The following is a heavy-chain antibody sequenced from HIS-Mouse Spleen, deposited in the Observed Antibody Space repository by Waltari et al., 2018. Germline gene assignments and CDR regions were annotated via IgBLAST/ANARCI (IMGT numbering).Heavy chain of an antibody. Sequence: QVQLQESGPGLVKPSETLSLTCTVSGYSISSGYYWGWIWQPPGKGLEWIGSIYHSGSTYYNPSLKSRVTISVDTSKNQFSLKLSSVTAADTAVYYCASSYSSPPFDIWGQGTMVTVSS. CDR2: IYHSGST. J-gene: IGHJ3*02. V-gene: IGHV4-38-2*02. D-gene: IGHD6-19*01. CDR3: ASSYSSPPFDI. CDR1: GYSISSGYY.